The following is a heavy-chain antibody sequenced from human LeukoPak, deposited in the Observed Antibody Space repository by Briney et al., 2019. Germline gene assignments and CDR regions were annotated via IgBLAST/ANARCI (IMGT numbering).Heavy chain of an antibody. CDR1: GFTFSSYA. D-gene: IGHD3-22*01. CDR2: RGGST. V-gene: IGHV3-23*01. J-gene: IGHJ3*02. Sequence: GGSLRLSCAASGFTFSSYAMSWVGQAPGKGLEWVSTRGGSTYYADSVKGRFTIYRDNSKNTLYLQRESLRAEDTAVYYCAKYVWDSSAYDGFGIWGQGTMVTVSS. CDR3: AKYVWDSSAYDGFGI.